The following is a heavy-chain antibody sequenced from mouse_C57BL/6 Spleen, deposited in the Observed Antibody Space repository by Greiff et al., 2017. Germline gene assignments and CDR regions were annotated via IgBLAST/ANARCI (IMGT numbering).Heavy chain of an antibody. J-gene: IGHJ4*01. CDR1: GYAFSSYW. V-gene: IGHV1-80*01. CDR2: IYPGDGDT. CDR3: ARDGPSYYYAMDY. Sequence: QVQLQQSGAELVKPGASVKISCKASGYAFSSYWMNWVKQRPGKGLEWIGQIYPGDGDTNYNGKFKGKATLTADKSSSTAYMQLSSLTSKDSAVYFCARDGPSYYYAMDYWGQGTSVTVSS. D-gene: IGHD2-3*01.